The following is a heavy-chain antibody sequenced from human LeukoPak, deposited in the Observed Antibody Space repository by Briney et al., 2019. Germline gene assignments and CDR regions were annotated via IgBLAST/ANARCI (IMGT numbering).Heavy chain of an antibody. CDR2: ISSSVSDI. V-gene: IGHV3-48*03. CDR3: ARERAARGGDCNDY. D-gene: IGHD2-21*02. J-gene: IGHJ4*02. CDR1: GFTFSSYE. Sequence: GGSLRLSCAASGFTFSSYEMNWVRQAPGKGLEWISYISSSVSDIFYADSVKGRFTISRDNAKNSLYLQMNSLRVEDTAVYYCARERAARGGDCNDYWGQGTLVTVSS.